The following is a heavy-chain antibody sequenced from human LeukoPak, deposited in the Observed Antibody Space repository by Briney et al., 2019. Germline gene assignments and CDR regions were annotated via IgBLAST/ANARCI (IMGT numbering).Heavy chain of an antibody. CDR2: IWYDGSNK. Sequence: PGRSLRLSCAASGFTFRSYGMHWVRQAPGKGLEWVAVIWYDGSNKYYTDSVKGRFTISRDNSKNTLYLQMNSLRAEDTAVYYCARDYYGSGAIDYWGQGTLVTVSS. CDR3: ARDYYGSGAIDY. CDR1: GFTFRSYG. D-gene: IGHD3-10*01. V-gene: IGHV3-33*01. J-gene: IGHJ4*02.